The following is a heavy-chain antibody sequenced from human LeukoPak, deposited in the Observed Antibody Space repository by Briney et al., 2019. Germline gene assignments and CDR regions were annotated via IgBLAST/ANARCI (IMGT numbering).Heavy chain of an antibody. CDR1: GGSISTSSYY. CDR2: IHNSEST. J-gene: IGHJ4*02. D-gene: IGHD5-18*01. V-gene: IGHV4-39*01. CDR3: ARQVTFGYAFAYYFDY. Sequence: SQTLSLTCTVSGGSISTSSYYWGWIRQPPGKGLEWIGNIHNSESTYYNPSLKSRVTMSVDTSKNQFSLKLSSVTAADTAVYYCARQVTFGYAFAYYFDYWGQGSLVTVSS.